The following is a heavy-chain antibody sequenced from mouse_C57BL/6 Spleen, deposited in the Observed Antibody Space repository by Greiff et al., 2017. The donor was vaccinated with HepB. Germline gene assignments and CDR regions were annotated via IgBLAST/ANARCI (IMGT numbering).Heavy chain of an antibody. CDR2: IDPENGDT. J-gene: IGHJ3*01. CDR1: GFNIKDDY. V-gene: IGHV14-4*01. Sequence: EVKLVESGAELVRPGASVKLSCTASGFNIKDDYMHWVKQRPEQGLEWIGWIDPENGDTEYASKFQGKATITADTSSNTAYLQLSSLTSEDTAVYYCTRGYPPWFAYWGQGTLVTVSA. D-gene: IGHD2-2*01. CDR3: TRGYPPWFAY.